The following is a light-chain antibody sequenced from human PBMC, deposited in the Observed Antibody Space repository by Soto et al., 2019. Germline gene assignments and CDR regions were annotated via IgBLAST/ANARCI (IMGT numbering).Light chain of an antibody. Sequence: QSALTQPASVSGSPGQSITISCTGTSSDVGGYNYVSWYQQHPGKAPKLMIYEVSNRPSGVSNRFSGSKSGNTASLTISGLQAEDEADYYCSLYTSSSWVFGGGTKLTVL. J-gene: IGLJ3*02. CDR3: SLYTSSSWV. CDR1: SSDVGGYNY. V-gene: IGLV2-14*01. CDR2: EVS.